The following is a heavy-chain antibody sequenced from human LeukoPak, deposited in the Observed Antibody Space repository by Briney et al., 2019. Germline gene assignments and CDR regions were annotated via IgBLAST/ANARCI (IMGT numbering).Heavy chain of an antibody. J-gene: IGHJ4*02. CDR2: ITPGNSVS. V-gene: IGHV5-51*01. Sequence: GESLKISCKGDGYSFTTHLIGWMRQLPGKGLEWMAIITPGNSVSHYSPSLQGQVTISADQSISTAYLQWSSLKASDSAMYYCAARIHGAYYWGQGTLVTVSS. CDR1: GYSFTTHL. CDR3: AARIHGAYY. D-gene: IGHD3-16*01.